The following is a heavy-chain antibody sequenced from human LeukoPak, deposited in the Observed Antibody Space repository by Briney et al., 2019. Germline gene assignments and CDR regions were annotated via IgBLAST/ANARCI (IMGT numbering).Heavy chain of an antibody. Sequence: PETLSLTCTLAGGSISSHYWRCIRHPPEGGLGWIGYIYYRGSTNYNPSLKTRATISVDTSKNQLPLNWRSVTAAATAVYCCARAPYCSGGSCYRPGSWFGPWGQGTLVTVSS. CDR1: GGSISSHY. D-gene: IGHD2-15*01. CDR3: ARAPYCSGGSCYRPGSWFGP. CDR2: IYYRGST. J-gene: IGHJ5*02. V-gene: IGHV4-59*11.